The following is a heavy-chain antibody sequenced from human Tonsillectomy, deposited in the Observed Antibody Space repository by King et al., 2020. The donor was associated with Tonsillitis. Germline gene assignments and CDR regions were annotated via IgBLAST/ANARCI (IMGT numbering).Heavy chain of an antibody. CDR3: ARDRGLITMIVVVRTDAFDI. V-gene: IGHV1-3*01. Sequence: QLVQSGAEVKKPGASARVSCKASGYTFINFPMHWVRQAPGHRLEWMGWINAGNGNTKYSQKFQGRVTFTRDTSASTTYMELSSLRSEDTAVYYCARDRGLITMIVVVRTDAFDIWGQGTMVTVSS. CDR1: GYTFINFP. D-gene: IGHD3-22*01. CDR2: INAGNGNT. J-gene: IGHJ3*02.